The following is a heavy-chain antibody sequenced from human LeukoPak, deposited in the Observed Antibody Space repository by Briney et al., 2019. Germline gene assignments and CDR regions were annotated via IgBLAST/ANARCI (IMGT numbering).Heavy chain of an antibody. J-gene: IGHJ4*02. CDR2: INSDGSST. Sequence: GGSLRLSCAASGFTFSSYWMHWVRQAPGKGLVWVSRINSDGSSTGYADSVKGRLTISRDNAENTLYLQMNSLRAEDTAVYYCARDLRSSGSGFDYWGQGTLVTVSS. CDR1: GFTFSSYW. CDR3: ARDLRSSGSGFDY. D-gene: IGHD3-22*01. V-gene: IGHV3-74*01.